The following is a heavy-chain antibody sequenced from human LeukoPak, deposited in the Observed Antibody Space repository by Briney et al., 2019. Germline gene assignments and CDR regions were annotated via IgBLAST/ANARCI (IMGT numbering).Heavy chain of an antibody. CDR2: ISYDGSNK. CDR1: GFTFSSYG. CDR3: AKEDYFGSGSYLGY. Sequence: GGSLRLSCAASGFTFSSYGMHWVRQAPGKGLEWVAVISYDGSNKYYADSVKGRFTISRDNSKNTLYLQMNSLRTEDTAVYYCAKEDYFGSGSYLGYWGQGTLVTVFS. D-gene: IGHD3-10*01. V-gene: IGHV3-30*18. J-gene: IGHJ4*02.